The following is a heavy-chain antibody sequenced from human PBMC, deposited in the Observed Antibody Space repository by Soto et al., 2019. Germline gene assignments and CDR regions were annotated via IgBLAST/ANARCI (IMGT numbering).Heavy chain of an antibody. CDR2: ISGSGGST. D-gene: IGHD4-17*01. Sequence: PGGSLRLSCAASGFTFSSYAMSWVRQAPGKGLEWVSAISGSGGSTYYADSVKGRFTISRDNSKNTLYLQMNSLRAEDTAVYYCSNSPTVTTIFLRGYWGQGTLVNVSS. CDR1: GFTFSSYA. V-gene: IGHV3-23*01. CDR3: SNSPTVTTIFLRGY. J-gene: IGHJ4*02.